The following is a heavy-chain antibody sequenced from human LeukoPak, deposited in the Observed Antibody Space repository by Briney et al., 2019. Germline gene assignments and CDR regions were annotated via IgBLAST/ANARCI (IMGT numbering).Heavy chain of an antibody. D-gene: IGHD4-17*01. J-gene: IGHJ4*02. V-gene: IGHV3-15*01. CDR3: TTDPPPLYGDYGSSFLFY. Sequence: PGGSLRLSCAASGFTFSNAWMSWVRQAPGKGLEWVGRIKSKTDGSTTDYAAPGKGRFTISRDDSKNTLYLQMNSLKPEDRAVYYCTTDPPPLYGDYGSSFLFYWGQGPLVSVSS. CDR1: GFTFSNAW. CDR2: IKSKTDGSTT.